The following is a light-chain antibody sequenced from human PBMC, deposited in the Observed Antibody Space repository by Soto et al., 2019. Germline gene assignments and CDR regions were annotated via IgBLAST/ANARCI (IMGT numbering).Light chain of an antibody. Sequence: EIVLTQSPATLSVSPGERATLSCRASQSVGSKVAWYQQKPGQAPSLLIYDASSRPTDIPARFSGSGSGTDFTLTISSLEPEDFALYYCLQRSNWPITFGQGTRLEIK. J-gene: IGKJ5*01. CDR1: QSVGSK. V-gene: IGKV3-11*01. CDR2: DAS. CDR3: LQRSNWPIT.